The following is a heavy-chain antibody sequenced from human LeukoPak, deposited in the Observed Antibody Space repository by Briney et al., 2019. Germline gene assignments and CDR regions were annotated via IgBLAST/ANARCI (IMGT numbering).Heavy chain of an antibody. CDR2: ISGSGGST. D-gene: IGHD3-3*01. V-gene: IGHV3-23*01. Sequence: GGSLRLSCAASGFTFSSHAMSWVRQAPGKGLEWVSAISGSGGSTYYADSVKGRFTISRDNSKNTLYLQMNSLRAEDTAVYYCAKADYDFWSGFDYWGQGTLVTVSS. CDR3: AKADYDFWSGFDY. CDR1: GFTFSSHA. J-gene: IGHJ4*02.